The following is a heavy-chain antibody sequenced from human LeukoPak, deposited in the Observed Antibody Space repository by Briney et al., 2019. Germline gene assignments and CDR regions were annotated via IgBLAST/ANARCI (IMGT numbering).Heavy chain of an antibody. D-gene: IGHD1-26*01. CDR3: ARAGSGSYYVD. CDR1: GFTFSIYD. Sequence: PGGSLRLSCAASGFTFSIYDMTWVRQAPGKGLEWVSSIRESGGTTYYADSVKGRFTISRDNSRNRLYLQMNSLRADDTAVYYCARAGSGSYYVDWGQGILVTVSS. J-gene: IGHJ4*02. CDR2: IRESGGTT. V-gene: IGHV3-23*01.